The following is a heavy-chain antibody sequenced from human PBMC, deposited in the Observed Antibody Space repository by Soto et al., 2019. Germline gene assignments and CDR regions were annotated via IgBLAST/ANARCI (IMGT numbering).Heavy chain of an antibody. J-gene: IGHJ4*02. CDR3: TTLPGVYYDSSGYYYGYDY. CDR2: IKSKTDGGTT. D-gene: IGHD3-22*01. CDR1: GFTFSNAW. Sequence: GGSLRLSCAASGFTFSNAWMSGVRQAPGKGLEWVGRIKSKTDGGTTDYAAPVKGRFTISRDDSKNTLYLQMNSLKTEDTAVYYCTTLPGVYYDSSGYYYGYDYWGQGTLVTVSS. V-gene: IGHV3-15*01.